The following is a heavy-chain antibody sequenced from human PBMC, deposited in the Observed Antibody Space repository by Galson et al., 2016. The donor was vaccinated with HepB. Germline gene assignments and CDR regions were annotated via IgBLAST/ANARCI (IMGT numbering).Heavy chain of an antibody. CDR3: ARFYGVLGYFDY. CDR2: IYNSGSA. CDR1: GGSISSGGFY. D-gene: IGHD4-17*01. J-gene: IGHJ4*02. V-gene: IGHV4-31*03. Sequence: CTVSGGSISSGGFYWSWIRQHPGKGLEWIGYIYNSGSAYYNPSLKSRLIISVATSKNQLSLKLSSVTAADTAVYYCARFYGVLGYFDYWGQGTLVTVSA.